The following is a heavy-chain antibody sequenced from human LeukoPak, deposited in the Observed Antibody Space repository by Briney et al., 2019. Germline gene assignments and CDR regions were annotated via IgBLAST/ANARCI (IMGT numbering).Heavy chain of an antibody. Sequence: PSETLSLTCAVYGGSFSGYYWSWIRQPPGKGLGWIGEINHSGSTNYNPSLKSRVTISVDTSKNQFSLKLSSVTAADTAVYYCARGVYYYDSSGLDYWGQGTLVTVSS. J-gene: IGHJ4*02. D-gene: IGHD3-22*01. V-gene: IGHV4-34*01. CDR1: GGSFSGYY. CDR3: ARGVYYYDSSGLDY. CDR2: INHSGST.